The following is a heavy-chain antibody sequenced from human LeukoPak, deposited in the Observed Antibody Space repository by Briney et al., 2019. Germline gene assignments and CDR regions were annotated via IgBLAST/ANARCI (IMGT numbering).Heavy chain of an antibody. Sequence: ASVKVSCKASGYTFTSYDINWVRQATGQGLEWMGWMNPNSGNTGYAQKFQGRVTITADTSTDTAYMELSSLRSEDTAVYYCATDARRDSLFDYWGQGTLVTVSS. CDR1: GYTFTSYD. D-gene: IGHD2-15*01. CDR3: ATDARRDSLFDY. CDR2: MNPNSGNT. V-gene: IGHV1-8*01. J-gene: IGHJ4*02.